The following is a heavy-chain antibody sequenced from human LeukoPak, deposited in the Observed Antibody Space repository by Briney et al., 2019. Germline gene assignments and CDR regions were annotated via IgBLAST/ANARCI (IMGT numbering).Heavy chain of an antibody. CDR3: ARDRDYYYMDV. CDR1: GYTFTSYY. V-gene: IGHV1-18*04. CDR2: ISAYNGNT. Sequence: GASVKVSCKASGYTFTSYYMHWVRQAPGQGLEWMGWISAYNGNTNYAQKLQGRVTMTTDTSTSTAYMELRSLRSDDTAVYYCARDRDYYYMDVWGKGTTVTVSS. D-gene: IGHD3-10*01. J-gene: IGHJ6*03.